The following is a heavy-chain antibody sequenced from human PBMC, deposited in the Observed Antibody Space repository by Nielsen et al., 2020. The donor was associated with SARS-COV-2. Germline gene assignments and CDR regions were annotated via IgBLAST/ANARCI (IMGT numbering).Heavy chain of an antibody. CDR3: ARGEIFDLDGVDV. D-gene: IGHD3-3*01. CDR2: ISNSGST. J-gene: IGHJ6*02. V-gene: IGHV4-59*01. CDR1: GGSISSYY. Sequence: SETLSLTCTVSGGSISSYYWSWIRQPPGKGLEWIGYISNSGSTNYNPSLKSRVTISLDTSKNQFSLKVRSVTAADTAVYYWARGEIFDLDGVDVWGQGTTVIVSS.